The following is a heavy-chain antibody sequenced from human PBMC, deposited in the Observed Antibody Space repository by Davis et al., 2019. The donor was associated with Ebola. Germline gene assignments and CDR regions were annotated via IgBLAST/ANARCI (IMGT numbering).Heavy chain of an antibody. CDR1: GFTFGDYA. V-gene: IGHV3-49*03. CDR3: VCNTNDFWSGHTRNY. Sequence: PGGSLRLSCTASGFTFGDYAMSWFRQAPGKGLEWVGFIRSKAYGGTTEYAASVKGRFTISRDDSKSIAYLQMNSLKTEDTAVYYCVCNTNDFWSGHTRNYWGQGTLVTVSS. D-gene: IGHD3-3*01. J-gene: IGHJ4*02. CDR2: IRSKAYGGTT.